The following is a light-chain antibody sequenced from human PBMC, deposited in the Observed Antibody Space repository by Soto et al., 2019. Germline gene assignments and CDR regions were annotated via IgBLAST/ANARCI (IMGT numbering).Light chain of an antibody. CDR3: QQYGGSPRT. CDR1: QSVSSSS. Sequence: EIVLTQSPGTLSLSPGERATLSCRASQSVSSSSLAWYQQKRGQAPRLLIHDASSRATGIPDRFSGSGSGTDFTLTISRLEPEDFAVYYCQQYGGSPRTFGQGTNVQVE. J-gene: IGKJ1*01. CDR2: DAS. V-gene: IGKV3-20*01.